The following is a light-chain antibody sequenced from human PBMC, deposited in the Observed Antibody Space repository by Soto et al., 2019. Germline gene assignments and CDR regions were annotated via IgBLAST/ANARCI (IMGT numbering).Light chain of an antibody. CDR2: RNN. Sequence: QSVLNQPPSASGTPGQRVTISCSGSSSNIGKNYVYWYQQLPGTAPKLLIYRNNQRPSGVPDRFSGSKSGTSASLAISGLRSEDEADFYCATWDDSLSGRVFGGGTKLTVL. CDR3: ATWDDSLSGRV. CDR1: SSNIGKNY. V-gene: IGLV1-47*01. J-gene: IGLJ3*02.